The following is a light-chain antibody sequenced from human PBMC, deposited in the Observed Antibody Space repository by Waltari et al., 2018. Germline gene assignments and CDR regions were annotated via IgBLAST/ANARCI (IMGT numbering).Light chain of an antibody. CDR2: DVT. CDR3: SSYSSTNTVV. CDR1: SIYLGGFNF. J-gene: IGLJ3*02. V-gene: IGLV2-14*03. Sequence: QSALTQPASVSGSPGRPVPIPGPGTSIYLGGFNFVSSYQQHPGRAPKLMIYDVTHRPSGVSTRFSGSKAGDTAALTISGLQAADEAEYYCSSYSSTNTVVFGGGTQLTV.